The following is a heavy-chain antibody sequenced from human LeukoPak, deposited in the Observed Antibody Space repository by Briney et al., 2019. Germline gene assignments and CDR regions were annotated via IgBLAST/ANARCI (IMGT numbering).Heavy chain of an antibody. CDR3: TRDHLAADGSDAFDI. D-gene: IGHD6-13*01. J-gene: IGHJ3*02. Sequence: ASVKVSCKASGGTFSSYAISWVRQAPGQGLEWMGWISAYNGNTNYAQKLRGRVTMTTDTSTSTAYMELRSLRSDDTAVYYCTRDHLAADGSDAFDIWGQGTMVTVSS. CDR2: ISAYNGNT. CDR1: GGTFSSYA. V-gene: IGHV1-18*01.